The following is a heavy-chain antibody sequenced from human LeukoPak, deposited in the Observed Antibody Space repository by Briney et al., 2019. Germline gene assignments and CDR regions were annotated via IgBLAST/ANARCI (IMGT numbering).Heavy chain of an antibody. V-gene: IGHV3-30*18. CDR1: GFTSSSYG. CDR3: ANGCSGGSCYGY. D-gene: IGHD2-15*01. Sequence: SGRSLRLSCAASGFTSSSYGMHWVRQAPGKGLEWVAVISYDGSNKYYADSVKGRFTISRDNSKNTLYLQMNSLRAEDTAVYYCANGCSGGSCYGYWGQGTLVTVSS. CDR2: ISYDGSNK. J-gene: IGHJ4*02.